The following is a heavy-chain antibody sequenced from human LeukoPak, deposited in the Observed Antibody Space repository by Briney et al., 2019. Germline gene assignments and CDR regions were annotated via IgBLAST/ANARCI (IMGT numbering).Heavy chain of an antibody. Sequence: GGSLRLSCAASGFTFSSYAMSWVRQAPGKGLEWVSAISGSGGSTYYADSVKGRFTISRDNSKNTLYLQMNSLRAEDTAVYYCARVDNSGSIPDYWGQGTLVIVSS. J-gene: IGHJ4*02. D-gene: IGHD3-22*01. CDR3: ARVDNSGSIPDY. V-gene: IGHV3-23*01. CDR2: ISGSGGST. CDR1: GFTFSSYA.